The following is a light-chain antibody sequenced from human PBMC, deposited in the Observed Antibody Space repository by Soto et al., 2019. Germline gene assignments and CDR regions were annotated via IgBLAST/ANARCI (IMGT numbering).Light chain of an antibody. CDR1: QDINNW. CDR3: QQANSFPLT. CDR2: TTS. J-gene: IGKJ4*01. V-gene: IGKV1D-12*01. Sequence: DIQVTQSPSSVSASVGDRVTITCRASQDINNWLAWYQQKPGKAPKLLIYTTSNLQSGVPSRYSGSGSGTDFTLTISSLQPEDFATYYCQQANSFPLTFGGGTKVEIK.